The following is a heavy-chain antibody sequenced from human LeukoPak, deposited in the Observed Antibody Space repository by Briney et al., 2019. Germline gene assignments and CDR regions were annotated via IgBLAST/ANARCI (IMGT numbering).Heavy chain of an antibody. CDR2: ISAYNGNT. CDR1: GYTFTSYG. D-gene: IGHD2-2*01. J-gene: IGHJ5*02. CDR3: ARDGDYCTSTSCYYWFDP. V-gene: IGHV1-18*01. Sequence: ASVTVSCKASGYTFTSYGISWVRQAPGQGLEWMGWISAYNGNTNNAQKLQGRVTLTTDTSTSTAYMELRSLRSDDTAVYYCARDGDYCTSTSCYYWFDPWGQGTLVTVSS.